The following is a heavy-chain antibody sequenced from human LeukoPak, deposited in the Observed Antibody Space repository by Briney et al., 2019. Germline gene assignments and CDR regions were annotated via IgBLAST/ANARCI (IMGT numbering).Heavy chain of an antibody. D-gene: IGHD6-19*01. CDR3: TKAGIAVPATPDY. CDR1: GFTYSNYA. V-gene: IGHV3-23*01. Sequence: PGGSLRLSCAASGFTYSNYAMNWVRQAPGKGLEWVSGISSGGGTTYYADSVKGRFIISGDNSKNTLYLQMDSLRAEDTAIYYCTKAGIAVPATPDYWGQGTLVTVSS. J-gene: IGHJ4*02. CDR2: ISSGGGTT.